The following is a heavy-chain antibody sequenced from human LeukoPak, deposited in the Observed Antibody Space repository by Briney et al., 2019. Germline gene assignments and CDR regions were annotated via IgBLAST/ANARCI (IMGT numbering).Heavy chain of an antibody. CDR1: GFTFSSYE. D-gene: IGHD2-2*01. CDR3: ARIVVIPAASDL. Sequence: GGSLRLSCAASGFTFSSYEMNWVRQAPGKGLEWLSYISGSGTTIYYADSLKGRFTISRDNAKNSLYLQINSLRAEDTAGYYCARIVVIPAASDLWGQGTLVTVSS. V-gene: IGHV3-48*03. CDR2: ISGSGTTI. J-gene: IGHJ4*02.